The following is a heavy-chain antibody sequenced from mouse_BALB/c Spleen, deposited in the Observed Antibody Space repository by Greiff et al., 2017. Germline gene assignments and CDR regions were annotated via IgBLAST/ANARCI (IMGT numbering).Heavy chain of an antibody. CDR2: IWSGGST. J-gene: IGHJ4*01. V-gene: IGHV2-2*02. CDR3: ARRPTVVAPYYAMDY. D-gene: IGHD1-1*01. CDR1: GFSLTSYG. Sequence: QVQLQQSGPGLVAPSQSLSITCTVSGFSLTSYGVHWVRQSPGKGLEWLGVIWSGGSTDYNAAFISRLSISKDNSKSQVFFKMNSLQANDTAIYYCARRPTVVAPYYAMDYWGQGTSVTVSS.